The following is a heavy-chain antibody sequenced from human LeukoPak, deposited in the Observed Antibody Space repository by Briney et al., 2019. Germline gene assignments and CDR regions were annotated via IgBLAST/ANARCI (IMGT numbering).Heavy chain of an antibody. D-gene: IGHD5-24*01. J-gene: IGHJ6*02. CDR1: GGSISSYY. CDR3: ARAQDGYNPGIYYYGMDV. Sequence: SETLSLTCTVSGGSISSYYWSWIRQPPGKGLEWIGYIYYSGSTNYNPSLKSRVTISVDTSKNQFSLKLSSVTAADTAMYYCARAQDGYNPGIYYYGMDVRGQGTTVTVSS. V-gene: IGHV4-59*08. CDR2: IYYSGST.